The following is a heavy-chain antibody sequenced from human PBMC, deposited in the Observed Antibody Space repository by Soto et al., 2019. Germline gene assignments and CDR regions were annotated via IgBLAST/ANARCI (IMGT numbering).Heavy chain of an antibody. CDR1: GFTFSSYA. V-gene: IGHV3-23*01. D-gene: IGHD3-22*01. CDR2: ISGSGGST. CDR3: AKDRQGYYDSKDAFDI. J-gene: IGHJ3*02. Sequence: GGSLRLSCAASGFTFSSYAMSWVRQAPGKGLEWVSAISGSGGSTYYADSVKGRFTISRDNSKNTLYLQMNSLRAEDTAVYYCAKDRQGYYDSKDAFDIWGQGTMVTVSS.